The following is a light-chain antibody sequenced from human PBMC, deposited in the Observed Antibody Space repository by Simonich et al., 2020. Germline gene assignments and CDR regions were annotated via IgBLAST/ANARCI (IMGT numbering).Light chain of an antibody. CDR3: CSYAGSSTFVV. V-gene: IGLV2-23*02. CDR2: DVS. Sequence: QSALTQPASVSGSPGQSITISCTGTSSDVGGYNYVSWYQQHPGKAPKLMIYDVSQRPSGVSNRFSGSKSGNTASLTISVLQAEDEADYYCCSYAGSSTFVVFGGGTKLTVL. CDR1: SSDVGGYNY. J-gene: IGLJ2*01.